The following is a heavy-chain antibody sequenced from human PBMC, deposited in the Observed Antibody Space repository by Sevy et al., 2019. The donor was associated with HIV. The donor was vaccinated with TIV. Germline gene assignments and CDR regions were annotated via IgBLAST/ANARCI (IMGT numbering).Heavy chain of an antibody. Sequence: SETLSLTCTVSGGSISSHYWSWIRQPPGKGLEWIGYIYYTGSTNYNPSLKSRVTISVDTSKNQFSLKLSSVTAADTAVYYCARGVIPAALSWFDPWGQGTLVTVSS. J-gene: IGHJ5*02. D-gene: IGHD2-2*01. V-gene: IGHV4-59*11. CDR1: GGSISSHY. CDR2: IYYTGST. CDR3: ARGVIPAALSWFDP.